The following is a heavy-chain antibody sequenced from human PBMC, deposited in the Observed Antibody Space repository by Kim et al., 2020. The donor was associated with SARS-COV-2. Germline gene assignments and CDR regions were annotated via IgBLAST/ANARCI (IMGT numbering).Heavy chain of an antibody. CDR1: GGSFSGFY. D-gene: IGHD3-10*01. Sequence: SETLSLTCAVYGGSFSGFYWSWIRQPPGKGLEWIGEVNHSGSTNYNPSLKSRVTISADTSKNQFSLNLTSVTAADSAVYYCARGGGITVVRGAPWANPYYYYGMDVWGQGTTVTVSS. CDR3: ARGGGITVVRGAPWANPYYYYGMDV. CDR2: VNHSGST. J-gene: IGHJ6*02. V-gene: IGHV4-34*01.